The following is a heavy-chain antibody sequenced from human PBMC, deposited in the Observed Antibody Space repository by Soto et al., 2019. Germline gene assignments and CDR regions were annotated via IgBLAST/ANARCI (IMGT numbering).Heavy chain of an antibody. V-gene: IGHV3-53*02. CDR2: IYSDGRS. CDR1: GFIVSSSY. J-gene: IGHJ4*02. D-gene: IGHD6-13*01. Sequence: DVQLVETGGGSIQPGGSLRLCCAASGFIVSSSYMSWVRQAPGKGLEWVADIYSDGRSYYADSVKGRFSISRDNSKNTFYLHMNSLSADDTAVYYCARCSGWYGQSYFDFWCQGTLVTVSS. CDR3: ARCSGWYGQSYFDF.